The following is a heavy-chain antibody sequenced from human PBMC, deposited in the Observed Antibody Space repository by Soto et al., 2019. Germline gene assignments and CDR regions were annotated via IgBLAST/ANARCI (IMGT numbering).Heavy chain of an antibody. D-gene: IGHD2-15*01. Sequence: QVQLVESGGGVVQPGRSLRLSCAASGFPFSSYGMHWVRQAPGKGLEWVAHISYDGSNMHYTDSVKGRFTISRDNSKKMLNLRTGSLSADDTAVYYCAGGQYYFDYCGQGTRVSVSS. CDR3: AGGQYYFDY. CDR1: GFPFSSYG. J-gene: IGHJ4*02. CDR2: ISYDGSNM. V-gene: IGHV3-30*03.